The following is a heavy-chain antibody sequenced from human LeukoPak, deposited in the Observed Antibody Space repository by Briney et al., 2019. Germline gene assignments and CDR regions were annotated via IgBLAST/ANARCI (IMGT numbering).Heavy chain of an antibody. J-gene: IGHJ4*02. V-gene: IGHV3-23*01. D-gene: IGHD3-22*01. CDR2: MSGSAGST. CDR1: GFTFSSYA. Sequence: GGSLRLSCAASGFTFSSYAMSWVRQAPGKGLEWVSAMSGSAGSTFYADSVKGRFTVSRDNSKNSLYLQMKSLRAEDTAVYYCAKHFYDSSGYSRWGQGALVTVSS. CDR3: AKHFYDSSGYSR.